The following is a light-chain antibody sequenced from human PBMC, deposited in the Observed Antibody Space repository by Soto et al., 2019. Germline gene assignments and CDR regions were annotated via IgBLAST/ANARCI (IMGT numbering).Light chain of an antibody. J-gene: IGKJ2*01. CDR3: QQASSFPHT. CDR2: AAS. CDR1: QDINKW. Sequence: DIQMTQSPSSVSAPVGDRVTISCRASQDINKWLAWYQQKPGKAPKLLLSAASTLQSGVPSRFSGSGSGTEFTLTIQSLQPDDIATDYCQQASSFPHTFGQGTKLEIK. V-gene: IGKV1-12*01.